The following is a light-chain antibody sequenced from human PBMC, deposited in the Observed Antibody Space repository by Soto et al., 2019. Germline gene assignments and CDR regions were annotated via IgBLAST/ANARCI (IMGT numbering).Light chain of an antibody. V-gene: IGKV3-20*01. CDR3: HQYDDSPQT. CDR2: GAS. J-gene: IGKJ1*01. Sequence: EIGLTQSPGTLSLSPGERATLSCRASQSLNTNYLAWYQQKPGQAPSLLIYGASSRATDIPDRFSGSGSGTDFTLTISRLEPEDFAVYYCHQYDDSPQTFGQGTMV. CDR1: QSLNTNY.